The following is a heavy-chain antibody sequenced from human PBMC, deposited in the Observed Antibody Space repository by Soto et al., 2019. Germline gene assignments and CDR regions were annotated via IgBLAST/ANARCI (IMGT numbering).Heavy chain of an antibody. Sequence: GSLRLSCAASGFTFSSYAMSWVRQAPGKGLEWVSAISGSGGSTYYADSVKGRFTISRDNSKNTLYLQMNSLRAEDTAVYYCAKRYYDSSGNGYWGQGTLVTVSS. CDR3: AKRYYDSSGNGY. D-gene: IGHD3-22*01. CDR2: ISGSGGST. J-gene: IGHJ4*02. V-gene: IGHV3-23*01. CDR1: GFTFSSYA.